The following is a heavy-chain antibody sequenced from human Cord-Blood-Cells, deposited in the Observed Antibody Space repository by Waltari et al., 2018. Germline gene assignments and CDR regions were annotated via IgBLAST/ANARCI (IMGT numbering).Heavy chain of an antibody. J-gene: IGHJ4*02. Sequence: HVQLQQRGAGMLKPSETLSLTCAVYGGSFSGYYGSWIRQPPGKGLEWIGEINHSGSTNYNPSLKSRVTISVDTSKNQFSLKLSSVTAADTAVYYCARVEYCSSTSCYWPFDYWGQGTLVTVSS. CDR1: GGSFSGYY. D-gene: IGHD2-2*01. CDR3: ARVEYCSSTSCYWPFDY. V-gene: IGHV4-34*01. CDR2: INHSGST.